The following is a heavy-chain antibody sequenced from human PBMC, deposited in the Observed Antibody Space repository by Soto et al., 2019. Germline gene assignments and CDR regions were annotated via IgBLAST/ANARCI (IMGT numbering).Heavy chain of an antibody. CDR1: GFTFSSYG. CDR3: ARDESYGQIYYFDY. Sequence: GGSLRLSCAASGFTFSSYGMHWVRQAPGKGLEWVAVIWYDGSNKYYADSVKGRFTISRDNSKNTLYLQMNSLRAEDTAVYYCARDESYGQIYYFDYWGQGTLVT. D-gene: IGHD5-18*01. V-gene: IGHV3-33*01. J-gene: IGHJ4*02. CDR2: IWYDGSNK.